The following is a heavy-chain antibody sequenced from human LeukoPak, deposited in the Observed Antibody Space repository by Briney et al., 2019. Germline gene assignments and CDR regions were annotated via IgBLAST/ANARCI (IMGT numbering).Heavy chain of an antibody. CDR2: ISAYNGNT. CDR1: GYTFTSYG. J-gene: IGHJ4*02. V-gene: IGHV1-18*01. Sequence: ASVKVSCKASGYTFTSYGISWVRQAPGQGLEWMGWISAYNGNTNYAQKLQGRVTMTTDTSTSTAYMELRSLRSDDTAVYYCARDYYDSSGYYYVEVFDYWGQGTLVIVSS. CDR3: ARDYYDSSGYYYVEVFDY. D-gene: IGHD3-22*01.